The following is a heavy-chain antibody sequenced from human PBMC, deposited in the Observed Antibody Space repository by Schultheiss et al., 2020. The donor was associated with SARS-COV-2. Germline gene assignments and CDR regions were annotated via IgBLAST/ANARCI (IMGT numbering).Heavy chain of an antibody. J-gene: IGHJ2*01. V-gene: IGHV4-4*07. CDR3: ARDFRRSDFWSGNAHWYFDL. D-gene: IGHD3-3*01. Sequence: SQTLSLTCAVYGGSFSGYYWSWIRQPAGKGLEWIGRIFTSGSTTYNPSLKSRVTMSVDTSKNQFSLKLSSVTAADTAVYYCARDFRRSDFWSGNAHWYFDLWGRGTLVTVSS. CDR1: GGSFSGYY. CDR2: IFTSGST.